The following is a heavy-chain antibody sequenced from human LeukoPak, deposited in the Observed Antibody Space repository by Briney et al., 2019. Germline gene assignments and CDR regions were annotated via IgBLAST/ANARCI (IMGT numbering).Heavy chain of an antibody. J-gene: IGHJ3*02. CDR2: IIPIFGTA. Sequence: SVKVSCKASGYTFTSYGISWVREAPGQGLECMGGIIPIFGTANYAQKFQGRVTITADESTSTAYMELSSLRYEDTAVYYCARVWCSGGSCYSSRGAFDIWGQGTMVTVSS. D-gene: IGHD2-15*01. CDR3: ARVWCSGGSCYSSRGAFDI. V-gene: IGHV1-69*13. CDR1: GYTFTSYG.